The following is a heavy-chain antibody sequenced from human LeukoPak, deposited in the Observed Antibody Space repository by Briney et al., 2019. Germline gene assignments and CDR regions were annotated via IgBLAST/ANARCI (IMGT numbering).Heavy chain of an antibody. D-gene: IGHD4-17*01. V-gene: IGHV2-5*01. Sequence: SGPTLVNPTQTLTLTCTFSGFSPSTNAVVVGWVRQPPGKALEWLAFIYGNDDKRYSPSLESRLTITKDTSKNQVVLTVTDMDYVDTATYYCVHRTTVTSVDHWGQGTLVTVSS. CDR1: GFSPSTNAVV. J-gene: IGHJ4*02. CDR2: IYGNDDK. CDR3: VHRTTVTSVDH.